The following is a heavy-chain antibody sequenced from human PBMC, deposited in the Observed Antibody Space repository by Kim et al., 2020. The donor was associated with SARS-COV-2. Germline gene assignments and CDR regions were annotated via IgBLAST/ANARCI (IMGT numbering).Heavy chain of an antibody. V-gene: IGHV4-34*01. CDR3: ARGTRQWLVRGPYYYYMDV. D-gene: IGHD6-19*01. Sequence: SETLSLTCAVYGGSFSAYYWSWIRQPPEKGLEWIGEINHSGSTNYNPSLKSRVTISVDTSKNQFSLKLSSVTAADTAVYYCARGTRQWLVRGPYYYYMDVWGKGTTVTVSS. CDR1: GGSFSAYY. CDR2: INHSGST. J-gene: IGHJ6*03.